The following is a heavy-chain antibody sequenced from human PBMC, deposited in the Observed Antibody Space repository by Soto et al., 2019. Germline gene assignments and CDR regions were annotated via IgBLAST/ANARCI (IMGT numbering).Heavy chain of an antibody. V-gene: IGHV3-23*01. J-gene: IGHJ4*02. CDR3: MNLYSYCSGGYYK. Sequence: EVQLLESGGGLVQPGGSLRLSCAASGFTFSTYAMSWVRQAPGKGLEWVSGMSGSGGSTYYADSVKGRFTISRDNSKNPLYLQMNSLRAEDPAVYYCMNLYSYCSGGYYKWGQGTLVTVSS. CDR2: MSGSGGST. D-gene: IGHD3-10*01. CDR1: GFTFSTYA.